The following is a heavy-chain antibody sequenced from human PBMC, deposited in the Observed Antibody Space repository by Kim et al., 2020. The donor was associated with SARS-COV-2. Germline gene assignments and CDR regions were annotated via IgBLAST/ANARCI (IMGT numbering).Heavy chain of an antibody. J-gene: IGHJ6*04. CDR3: ARNLVTRYSSSWNAMDV. Sequence: GGSLRLSCAASGFSLSNYGMHWVRQAPGKGLEWVAVILHDGTNKYYGDSVKGRFTISRDSSKNTLFLQMSSLRGEDTAVYYCARNLVTRYSSSWNAMDVWGEGTAVTVPS. CDR2: ILHDGTNK. V-gene: IGHV3-33*05. CDR1: GFSLSNYG. D-gene: IGHD6-13*01.